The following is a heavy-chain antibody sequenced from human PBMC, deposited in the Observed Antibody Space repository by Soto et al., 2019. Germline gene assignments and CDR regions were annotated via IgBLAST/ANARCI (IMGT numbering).Heavy chain of an antibody. D-gene: IGHD3-3*01. CDR3: AKSLVDNDFWSGIDY. V-gene: IGHV3-30*18. J-gene: IGHJ4*02. CDR1: GFTFSSYG. CDR2: ISYDGSNK. Sequence: GGSLRLSCAASGFTFSSYGMHWVRQAPGKGLEWVAVISYDGSNKYYADSVKGRFTISRDNSKNTLYLQMNSLRAEDTAVYYCAKSLVDNDFWSGIDYWGQGTLVTVSS.